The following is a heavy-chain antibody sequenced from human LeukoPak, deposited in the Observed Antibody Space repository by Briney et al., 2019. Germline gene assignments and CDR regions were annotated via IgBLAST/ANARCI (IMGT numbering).Heavy chain of an antibody. D-gene: IGHD3-22*01. CDR3: AREEGRYYYDSSGYIDY. CDR2: INHSGST. CDR1: GGSFSGYY. J-gene: IGHJ4*02. Sequence: SETLSLTCAVYGGSFSGYYWRWIRQPPGKGREWIGEINHSGSTNYNPSLKSLVTISVDTSKNQFSLKLSSVTAADTAVYYCAREEGRYYYDSSGYIDYWGQGTLVTVSS. V-gene: IGHV4-34*01.